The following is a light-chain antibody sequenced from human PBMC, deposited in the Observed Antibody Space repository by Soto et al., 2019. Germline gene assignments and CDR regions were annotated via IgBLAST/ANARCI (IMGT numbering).Light chain of an antibody. J-gene: IGLJ2*01. Sequence: QLVLTQSPSASASLGASVKLTCTLSSGHSSYAIAWHQQQPEKGPRYLMNLNSDGSHSKGDGIPDRFSGSSSGAERYLTISRLQSEDEADYYCQTWGTGAVVFGGGTTHTVL. V-gene: IGLV4-69*01. CDR1: SGHSSYA. CDR2: LNSDGSH. CDR3: QTWGTGAVV.